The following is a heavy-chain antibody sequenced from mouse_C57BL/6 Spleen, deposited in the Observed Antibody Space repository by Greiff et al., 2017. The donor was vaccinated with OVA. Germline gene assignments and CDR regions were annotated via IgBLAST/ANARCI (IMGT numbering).Heavy chain of an antibody. Sequence: VQLQQSGAELVRPGTSVKVSCKASGYAFTNYLIEWVKQRPGQGLEWIGVINPGSGSTNYNEKFKGKATLTADKSSSTAYMQLSSLTSEDSAVYFCARWGNYYDYWGQGTTLTVSS. CDR2: INPGSGST. V-gene: IGHV1-54*01. CDR3: ARWGNYYDY. J-gene: IGHJ2*01. CDR1: GYAFTNYL.